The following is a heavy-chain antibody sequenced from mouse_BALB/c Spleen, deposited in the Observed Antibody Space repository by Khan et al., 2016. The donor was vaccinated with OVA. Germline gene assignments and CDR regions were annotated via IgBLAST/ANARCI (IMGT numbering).Heavy chain of an antibody. J-gene: IGHJ3*01. D-gene: IGHD2-14*01. CDR3: ASEGAYYRADGWFAY. CDR1: GYTFTTYT. Sequence: VQLQQSGAELARPGASVKMSCKASGYTFTTYTIHWVKQRPGQGLEWIGYIIPSNDYTNYNQKFKDRATLTADKSSSTAYMQLSSLTSEASAVYYCASEGAYYRADGWFAYWGQGTLVTVSA. CDR2: IIPSNDYT. V-gene: IGHV1-4*01.